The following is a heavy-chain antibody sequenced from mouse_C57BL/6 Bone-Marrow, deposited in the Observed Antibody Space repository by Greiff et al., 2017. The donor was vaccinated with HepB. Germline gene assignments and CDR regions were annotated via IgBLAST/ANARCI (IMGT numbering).Heavy chain of an antibody. CDR2: IDPSDSET. CDR1: GYTFTSYW. CDR3: ARSQLNFDY. V-gene: IGHV1-52*01. J-gene: IGHJ2*01. D-gene: IGHD6-1*01. Sequence: QVHVKQPGAELVRPGSSVKLSCKASGYTFTSYWMHWVKQRPIQGLEWIGNIDPSDSETHYNQKFKDKATLTVDKSSSTAYMQLSSLTSEDSAVYYCARSQLNFDYWGQGTTLTVSS.